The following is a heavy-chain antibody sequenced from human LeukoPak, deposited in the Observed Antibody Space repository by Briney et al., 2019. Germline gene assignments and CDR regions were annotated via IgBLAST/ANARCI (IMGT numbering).Heavy chain of an antibody. CDR1: GGSISSYY. V-gene: IGHV4-59*08. D-gene: IGHD2-21*01. CDR2: IYYSGST. Sequence: PSETLSLTCTVSGGSISSYYWSWIRQPPGKGLEWIGYIYYSGSTNYNPSLKSRVTISVDTSKNQFSLKLSSVTAADTAVYYCASLVRLGRSTWLDPWGQGTLVTVSS. CDR3: ASLVRLGRSTWLDP. J-gene: IGHJ5*02.